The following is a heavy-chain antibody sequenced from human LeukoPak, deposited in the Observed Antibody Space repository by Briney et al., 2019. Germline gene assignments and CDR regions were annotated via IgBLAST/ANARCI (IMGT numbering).Heavy chain of an antibody. CDR3: ARRRYWFDP. Sequence: GSLRLSCATSGFTFSSYALTWVRQAPGMGLEWVSAISGSGDTTYYADSVKGRFTISRDNAKNSLYLQMNSLRAEDTAVYYCARRRYWFDPWGQGTLVTVSS. J-gene: IGHJ5*02. CDR1: GFTFSSYA. V-gene: IGHV3-23*01. CDR2: ISGSGDTT.